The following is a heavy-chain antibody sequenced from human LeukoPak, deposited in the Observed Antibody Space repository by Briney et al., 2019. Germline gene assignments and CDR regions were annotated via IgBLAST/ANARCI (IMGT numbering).Heavy chain of an antibody. CDR1: GFTFSSYA. CDR3: ARDRDAFDV. Sequence: PGGSLRLSCAASGFTFSSYAMHWVRQAPGKGLEWVAAISYDGGNKYYADSVKGRFTISRDNSKNTLYLQMNSLRGEDTAIYYCARDRDAFDVWGQGTMVIVSS. V-gene: IGHV3-30*04. J-gene: IGHJ3*01. CDR2: ISYDGGNK.